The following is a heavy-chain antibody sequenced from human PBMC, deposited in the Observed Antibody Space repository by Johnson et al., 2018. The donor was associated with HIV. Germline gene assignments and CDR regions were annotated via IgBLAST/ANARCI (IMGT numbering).Heavy chain of an antibody. Sequence: QVQLVESGGGVVQPGRSLRLSCAASGFTLSSYAMHWVRQAPGKGLEWAAVISYDGSNKYYADSVKGRFTISRDNSNLYLEMNSLRVEDTAVYYCARGGYELFLNNAFDIWGQGTLVTVSA. J-gene: IGHJ3*02. D-gene: IGHD1-1*01. CDR2: ISYDGSNK. V-gene: IGHV3-30-3*01. CDR1: GFTLSSYA. CDR3: ARGGYELFLNNAFDI.